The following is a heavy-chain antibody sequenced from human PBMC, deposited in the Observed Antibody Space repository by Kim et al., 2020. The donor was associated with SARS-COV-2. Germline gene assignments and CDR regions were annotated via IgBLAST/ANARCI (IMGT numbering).Heavy chain of an antibody. Sequence: GGSLRLSCAASGFTFSSYAMSWVRQAPGKGLEWVSAISGSGGSTYYADSVKGRFTISRDNSKNTLYLQMNSLRAEDTAVYYCATSGDSGYDEEVIYFDYWGQGTLVTVSS. V-gene: IGHV3-23*01. J-gene: IGHJ4*02. CDR1: GFTFSSYA. CDR3: ATSGDSGYDEEVIYFDY. CDR2: ISGSGGST. D-gene: IGHD5-12*01.